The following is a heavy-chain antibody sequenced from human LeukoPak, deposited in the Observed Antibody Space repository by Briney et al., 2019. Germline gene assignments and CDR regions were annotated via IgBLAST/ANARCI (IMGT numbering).Heavy chain of an antibody. J-gene: IGHJ4*02. CDR1: GYTFTSYA. D-gene: IGHD3-10*01. CDR2: MNPNSGNT. V-gene: IGHV1-8*02. Sequence: ASVKVSCKASGYTFTSYAMNWVRQATGQGLEWMGWMNPNSGNTGYAQKFQGRVTMTRNTSISTAYMELSSLRSEDTAVYYCATMGASGSYRSEPYFDYWGQGTLVTVSS. CDR3: ATMGASGSYRSEPYFDY.